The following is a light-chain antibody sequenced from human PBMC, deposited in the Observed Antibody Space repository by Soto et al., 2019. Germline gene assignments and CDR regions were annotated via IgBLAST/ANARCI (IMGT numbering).Light chain of an antibody. J-gene: IGKJ5*01. Sequence: EVVMTQSPATLSVSPGERATLSCRTSQDVRINLAWYQQKPGQAPRLLIQGASTRATGVPVRFSGSGSGTEFTLTITSLQSGDSAVYYCHQYHYWPPITFDQGTRLEIK. CDR2: GAS. V-gene: IGKV3-15*01. CDR3: HQYHYWPPIT. CDR1: QDVRIN.